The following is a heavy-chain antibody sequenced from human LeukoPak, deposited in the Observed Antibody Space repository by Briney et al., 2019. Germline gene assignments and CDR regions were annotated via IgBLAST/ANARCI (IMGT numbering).Heavy chain of an antibody. Sequence: ASVKVSCKASGYTFTGYYMHWVRQAPGQGFEWMGWINPDSGGTSYGQKFQGRVTMTRDTSITTAYIELSRLRSDDTAVYYCARAGGGYSHGWGAFDIWGQGTMVTVSS. CDR1: GYTFTGYY. CDR2: INPDSGGT. CDR3: ARAGGGYSHGWGAFDI. D-gene: IGHD5-18*01. V-gene: IGHV1-2*02. J-gene: IGHJ3*02.